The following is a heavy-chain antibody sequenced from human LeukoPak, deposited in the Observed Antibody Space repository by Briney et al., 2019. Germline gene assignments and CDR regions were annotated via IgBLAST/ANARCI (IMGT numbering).Heavy chain of an antibody. Sequence: PSETLSLTCAVYGGSFSGYYWSWVRQPPGKGLEWIGEINHSGSTSYNPSLKSRVTISVDTSKNQFSLKLSSVTAADTALYYCARANYYDNSGYSRGAFDIWGQGTMVTVSS. CDR2: INHSGST. CDR1: GGSFSGYY. D-gene: IGHD3-22*01. V-gene: IGHV4-34*01. CDR3: ARANYYDNSGYSRGAFDI. J-gene: IGHJ3*02.